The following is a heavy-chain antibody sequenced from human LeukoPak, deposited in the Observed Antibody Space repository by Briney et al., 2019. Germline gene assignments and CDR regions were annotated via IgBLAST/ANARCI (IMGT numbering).Heavy chain of an antibody. Sequence: ESGPTLVNPTQTLTLTCTFSGFSLSTNGVGVGWIRQPPGKALECLAVIYGDDDKHYSPSLKSRLTITKDTSKNQVVLTMTNIAPEDTATYYCAHSGMDVWGQGTTVTVSS. V-gene: IGHV2-5*02. J-gene: IGHJ6*02. CDR2: IYGDDDK. CDR3: AHSGMDV. CDR1: GFSLSTNGVG.